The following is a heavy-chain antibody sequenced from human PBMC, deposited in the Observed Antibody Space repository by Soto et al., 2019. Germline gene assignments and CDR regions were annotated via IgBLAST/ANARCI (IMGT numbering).Heavy chain of an antibody. V-gene: IGHV1-69*12. CDR2: IIPIFGSP. D-gene: IGHD2-2*01. CDR1: GGTFNSYA. Sequence: QVQLVQSGAEVKKPGSSVKVSCKASGGTFNSYAISWVRQAPGQGLEWMGGIIPIFGSPNYAQKFQGRVTITADESTRTAYMELSRLRSEDTAVYYCARGKYQPLLFGSYYYDHYAMDVWGQGTTVTVSS. CDR3: ARGKYQPLLFGSYYYDHYAMDV. J-gene: IGHJ6*02.